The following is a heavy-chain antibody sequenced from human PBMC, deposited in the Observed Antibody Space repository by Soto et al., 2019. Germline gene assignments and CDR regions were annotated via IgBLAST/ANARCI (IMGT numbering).Heavy chain of an antibody. D-gene: IGHD3-10*01. CDR3: ARSRVVRGVIISQPSDFDY. Sequence: PXESLKLSWQCSGYSFTSYLIGWVRQMPGKGLEWMGIIYPGDSDTRYSPSFQGQVTISADKSISTAYLQWSSLKASDTAMYYCARSRVVRGVIISQPSDFDYWGQGTLVTVSS. J-gene: IGHJ4*02. V-gene: IGHV5-51*01. CDR2: IYPGDSDT. CDR1: GYSFTSYL.